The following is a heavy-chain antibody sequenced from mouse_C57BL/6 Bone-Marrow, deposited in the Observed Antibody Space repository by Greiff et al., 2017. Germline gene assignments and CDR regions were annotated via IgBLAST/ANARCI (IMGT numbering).Heavy chain of an antibody. Sequence: ESGPGLVKPSQSLSLTCSVTGYSITSGYYWNWIRQFPGNKLEWMGYISYDGSNNYNPSLKNRISITRDTSKNQFFLKLNSVTTEDTATYYCARDHYGPAWFAYWGQGTLVTVSA. V-gene: IGHV3-6*01. J-gene: IGHJ3*01. CDR3: ARDHYGPAWFAY. CDR1: GYSITSGYY. D-gene: IGHD1-1*01. CDR2: ISYDGSN.